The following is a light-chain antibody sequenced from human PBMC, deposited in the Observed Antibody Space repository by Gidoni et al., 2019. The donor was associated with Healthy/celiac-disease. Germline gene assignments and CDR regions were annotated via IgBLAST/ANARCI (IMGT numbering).Light chain of an antibody. J-gene: IGKJ5*01. CDR2: VAS. CDR3: QQRSHWIT. V-gene: IGKV3-11*01. Sequence: EIVLTQSPATLSLSHGERDTLSCSASQRVSSYLAWYQQKPGQAPRLLIYVASTRATGIPARFSGSWSGTDFPLTISIREPEDFAVYYCQQRSHWITFGQGTRLEIK. CDR1: QRVSSY.